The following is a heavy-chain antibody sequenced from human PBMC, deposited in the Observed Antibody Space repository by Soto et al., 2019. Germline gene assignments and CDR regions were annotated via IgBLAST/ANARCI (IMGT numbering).Heavy chain of an antibody. J-gene: IGHJ4*02. CDR3: ARGIWTMARGAYYFDH. CDR2: INAGNGNT. CDR1: GYTFTRYA. Sequence: ASVKVSCKASGYTFTRYAMQWVRQAPGQRLEWMGWINAGNGNTRYSQNFQGRVTITRDTSASTAYMELSSLISEDAAVYYCARGIWTMARGAYYFDHWGQGTLVTVSS. V-gene: IGHV1-3*01. D-gene: IGHD3-10*01.